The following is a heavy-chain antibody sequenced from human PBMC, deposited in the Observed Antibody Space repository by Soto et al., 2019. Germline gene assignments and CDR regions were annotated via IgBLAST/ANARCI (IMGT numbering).Heavy chain of an antibody. J-gene: IGHJ6*02. Sequence: QVQLQQWGAGLLRPSETLSLTCAIYGGSCSGYYWRWIRQPPGKGLEWIGESNQSGSATYNPSLTSRVTSSVDRSKNQISLKMSSVTAADTAIYYCATDGDGRNYYSYGMDVWGQGTTVTVSS. CDR2: SNQSGSA. D-gene: IGHD3-10*01. CDR1: GGSCSGYY. CDR3: ATDGDGRNYYSYGMDV. V-gene: IGHV4-34*01.